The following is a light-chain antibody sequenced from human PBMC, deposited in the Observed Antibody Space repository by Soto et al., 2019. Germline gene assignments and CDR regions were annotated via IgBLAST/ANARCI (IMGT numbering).Light chain of an antibody. J-gene: IGKJ1*01. V-gene: IGKV3-11*01. CDR1: QSVSSY. CDR2: DAS. Sequence: EIVLTETPATLSLSPGERATLSCRASQSVSSYLAWYQQKPGQAPRLLIYDASNRATGIPARFSGSGSGTDFTLTISSLEPEDFAVYYCQQRSNWPPWTFDQGTKVDIK. CDR3: QQRSNWPPWT.